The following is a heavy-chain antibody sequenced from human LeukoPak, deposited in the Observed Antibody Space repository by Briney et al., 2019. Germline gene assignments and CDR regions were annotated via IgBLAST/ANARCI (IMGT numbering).Heavy chain of an antibody. J-gene: IGHJ4*02. D-gene: IGHD4-17*01. V-gene: IGHV3-21*06. CDR1: GFTFSHYY. CDR3: GRDLPTVTSIDY. Sequence: PGGSLRLSCAASGFTFSHYYMTWVRQAPGKWLEWVSSISGSSGYIFYADSVKGRFTISRDNAKNSLYLQMNSLRAEDTAVYYCGRDLPTVTSIDYWGQGTLVTVSS. CDR2: ISGSSGYI.